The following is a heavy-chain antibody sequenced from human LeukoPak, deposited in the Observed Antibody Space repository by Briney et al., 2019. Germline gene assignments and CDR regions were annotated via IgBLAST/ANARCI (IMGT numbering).Heavy chain of an antibody. J-gene: IGHJ4*02. CDR1: GFTFSSYE. CDR3: AKDLGGRGAFDY. Sequence: GGSLRLSCAASGFTFSSYEMNWVRQAPGKGLEWVSGISWNSGSIGYADSVKGRFTISRDNAKNSLYLQMNSLRAEDTALYYCAKDLGGRGAFDYWGQGTLVTVSS. CDR2: ISWNSGSI. V-gene: IGHV3-9*01. D-gene: IGHD3-10*01.